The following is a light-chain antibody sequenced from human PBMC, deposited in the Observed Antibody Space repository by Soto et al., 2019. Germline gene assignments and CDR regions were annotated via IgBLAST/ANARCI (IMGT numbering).Light chain of an antibody. CDR2: GAS. Sequence: IVLTPSPATRSLTPGESATLSCRASQSVSTNYLAWYQQTPGPPTRLLISGASNRATGLPDRFSGSASATDFIITISRLEPEDFAEYYRQQYGSSGTFGQGTKVDIK. CDR1: QSVSTNY. J-gene: IGKJ1*01. V-gene: IGKV3-20*01. CDR3: QQYGSSGT.